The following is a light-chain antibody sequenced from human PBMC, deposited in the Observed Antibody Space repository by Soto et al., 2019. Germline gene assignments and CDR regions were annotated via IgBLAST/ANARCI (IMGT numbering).Light chain of an antibody. J-gene: IGLJ1*01. Sequence: SYELTQPPSVSVAPGQTARITCGGDNIVSKSVHWYQQKPGQAPVLVLYDDTDRPSGIPERFSGSNSGNTATLTFTRVEAGDEADYYCQVWDSATDQYVFGTGTKVTVL. CDR1: NIVSKS. CDR2: DDT. V-gene: IGLV3-21*02. CDR3: QVWDSATDQYV.